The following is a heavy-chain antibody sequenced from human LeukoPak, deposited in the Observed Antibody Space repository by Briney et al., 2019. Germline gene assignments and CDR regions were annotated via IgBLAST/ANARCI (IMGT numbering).Heavy chain of an antibody. CDR3: ARARYVNSFYAFDI. D-gene: IGHD3-9*01. CDR1: GSSISSYY. J-gene: IGHJ3*02. CDR2: LSKSGNT. Sequence: NPSETLSLTCTVSGSSISSYYWSWIRLPPGKGLEWIGYLSKSGNTNYSPSLKSRVTIFGDTSKNQFFLKLSSVTAADTAVYYCARARYVNSFYAFDIWGQGTLVTVSS. V-gene: IGHV4-59*01.